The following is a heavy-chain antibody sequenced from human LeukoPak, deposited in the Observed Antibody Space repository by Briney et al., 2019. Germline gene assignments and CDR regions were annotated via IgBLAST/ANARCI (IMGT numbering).Heavy chain of an antibody. D-gene: IGHD1-26*01. CDR3: ARDLQGGATISNGFDY. CDR2: ISYDGSNE. J-gene: IGHJ4*02. CDR1: GFTFSSYG. V-gene: IGHV3-30*03. Sequence: PGRSLRLSCAASGFTFSSYGMHWVRQAPGKGLEWVAVISYDGSNENYADSVKGRFTISRDNTKNTLYVQMNSLRAEDTALYYCARDLQGGATISNGFDYWGQGTLVTVSS.